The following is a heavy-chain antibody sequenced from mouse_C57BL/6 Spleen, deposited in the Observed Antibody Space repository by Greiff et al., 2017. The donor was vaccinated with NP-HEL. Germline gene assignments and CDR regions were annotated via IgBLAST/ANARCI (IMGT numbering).Heavy chain of an antibody. V-gene: IGHV5-9-1*02. J-gene: IGHJ4*01. CDR3: TREFYYYAMDY. CDR2: ISSGGDYI. D-gene: IGHD2-1*01. CDR1: GFTFSSYA. Sequence: DVMLVESGEGLVKPGGSLKLSCAASGFTFSSYAMSWVRQTPEKRLEWVAYISSGGDYIYYADTVKGRFTISRDNARNTLYLQMSSLKSEDTAMYYCTREFYYYAMDYWGQGTSVTVSS.